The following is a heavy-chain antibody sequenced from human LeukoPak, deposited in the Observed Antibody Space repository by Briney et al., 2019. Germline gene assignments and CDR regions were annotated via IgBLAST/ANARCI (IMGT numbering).Heavy chain of an antibody. D-gene: IGHD1-26*01. CDR1: GFTFSSYW. CDR2: IDKDGGEK. V-gene: IGHV3-7*03. J-gene: IGHJ4*02. CDR3: VKDSPPRYSGSPPAY. Sequence: GGSLRLSCAASGFTFSSYWMSWVRQAPGKGLEWVANIDKDGGEKYYVDSVKGRFTITRDNAKNSLYLQMNSLRADDTAVYYCVKDSPPRYSGSPPAYWGQGTLVTVSS.